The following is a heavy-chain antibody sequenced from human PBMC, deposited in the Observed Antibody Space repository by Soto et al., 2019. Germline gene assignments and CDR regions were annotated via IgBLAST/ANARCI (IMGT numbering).Heavy chain of an antibody. CDR3: ARDWYDGSGRPDPAF. D-gene: IGHD3-10*01. Sequence: SETLSLTCTVSGASLSEYFWSWIRQSPGKGLEWIGYIYYLGSTDYNPSLKSRVTISVDTSKRQFSLRLTSVTAADTSVYYCARDWYDGSGRPDPAFGGPGPQVT. CDR2: IYYLGST. CDR1: GASLSEYF. V-gene: IGHV4-59*01. J-gene: IGHJ4*02.